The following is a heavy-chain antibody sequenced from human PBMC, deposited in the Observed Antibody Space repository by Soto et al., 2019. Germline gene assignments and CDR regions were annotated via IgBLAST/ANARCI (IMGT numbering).Heavy chain of an antibody. J-gene: IGHJ4*02. Sequence: QLQLQESGPGLVKPSETLSLTCAVSGGSIRSSSYYWGWIRQPPGKGLEWIGSIFYSGSTYYNPSLKSRVTIPVDTSKTQFSLKLSSVTAADTAVYYRARLAGIGHQAADYWGQGTLVTVSS. V-gene: IGHV4-39*01. CDR2: IFYSGST. CDR1: GGSIRSSSYY. D-gene: IGHD6-13*01. CDR3: ARLAGIGHQAADY.